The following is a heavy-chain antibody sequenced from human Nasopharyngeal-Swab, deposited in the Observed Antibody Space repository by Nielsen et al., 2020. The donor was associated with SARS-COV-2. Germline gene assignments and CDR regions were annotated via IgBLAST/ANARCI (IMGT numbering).Heavy chain of an antibody. Sequence: SETLSLTCAVSGYSISSGYYWGWIRQPPGKGLEWIGSIYHSGSTYYNPSLKSRVTISVDTSKNQFSLKLSSVTAADTAVYCCARLRSGYYYYYMDVWDKGTTVTVSS. D-gene: IGHD3-10*01. J-gene: IGHJ6*03. CDR3: ARLRSGYYYYYMDV. CDR2: IYHSGST. CDR1: GYSISSGYY. V-gene: IGHV4-38-2*01.